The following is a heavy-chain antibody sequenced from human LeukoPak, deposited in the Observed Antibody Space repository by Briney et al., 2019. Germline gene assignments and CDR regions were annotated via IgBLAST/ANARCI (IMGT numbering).Heavy chain of an antibody. Sequence: GSLRLSCAASGFTFSSYWMSWVRQAPGKELEWVANIKQDGSEKYYVDSVKGRFTISRDNAKNSLYLQMNSLRAEDTAVYYCARAHYDYVWGSYRYSPDAFDIWGQGTMVTVSS. CDR1: GFTFSSYW. D-gene: IGHD3-16*02. CDR3: ARAHYDYVWGSYRYSPDAFDI. J-gene: IGHJ3*02. CDR2: IKQDGSEK. V-gene: IGHV3-7*01.